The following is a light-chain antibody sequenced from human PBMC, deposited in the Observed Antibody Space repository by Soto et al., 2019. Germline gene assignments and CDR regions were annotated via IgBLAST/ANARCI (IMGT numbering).Light chain of an antibody. CDR2: RDD. CDR1: SSNIGSNT. V-gene: IGLV1-44*01. Sequence: QSVLTQPPSASGSPGQRVTISCSGSSSNIGSNTVNWYQHLPGTAPKLLIYRDDQRPSGVPDRFSGYKSGTSASLAISGLQSEDGADDYCAPWDDSLNGPVFGGGTKLTVL. J-gene: IGLJ2*01. CDR3: APWDDSLNGPV.